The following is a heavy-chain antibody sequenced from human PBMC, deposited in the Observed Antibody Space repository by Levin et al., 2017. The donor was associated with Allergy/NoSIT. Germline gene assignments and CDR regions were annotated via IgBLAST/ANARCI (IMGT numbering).Heavy chain of an antibody. CDR1: GFTFSSYA. V-gene: IGHV3-23*01. J-gene: IGHJ4*02. D-gene: IGHD6-19*01. CDR2: ISGSGGST. CDR3: AKDYWEYSSGWLDY. Sequence: GESLKISCAASGFTFSSYAMSWVRQAPGKGLEWVSAISGSGGSTYYADSVKGRFTISRDNSKNTLYLQMNSLRAEDTAVYYCAKDYWEYSSGWLDYWGQGTLVTVSS.